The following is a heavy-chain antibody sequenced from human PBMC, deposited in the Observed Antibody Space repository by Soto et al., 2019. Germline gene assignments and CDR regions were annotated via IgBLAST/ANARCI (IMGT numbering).Heavy chain of an antibody. D-gene: IGHD3-22*01. CDR1: GFTFSSYA. Sequence: QVQLVESGGDVVQPGRSLRLSCVASGFTFSSYAMHWVRQAPGKGLEWMTIISYDGSNRYYADSVKGRFTISRDNSKNTLYQQMDSLRPEDTALYCCAKFGSDSSGASSLFDAWGQGTLVSVSS. J-gene: IGHJ4*02. CDR3: AKFGSDSSGASSLFDA. CDR2: ISYDGSNR. V-gene: IGHV3-30*18.